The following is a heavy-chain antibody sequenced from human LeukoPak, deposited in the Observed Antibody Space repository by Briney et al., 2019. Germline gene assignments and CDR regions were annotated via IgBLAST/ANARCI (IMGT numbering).Heavy chain of an antibody. J-gene: IGHJ4*02. V-gene: IGHV4-61*05. CDR1: GGSISSSSYY. CDR2: IYYSGST. CDR3: ARGGKYYDYVWGSYIFDY. D-gene: IGHD3-16*01. Sequence: SETLSLTCTVSGGSISSSSYYWGWIRQPPGNGLEWIGYIYYSGSTNYNPSLKSRVTMSVDTSKNKFSLNLSSVTAADTAVYYCARGGKYYDYVWGSYIFDYWGQGTLVTVSS.